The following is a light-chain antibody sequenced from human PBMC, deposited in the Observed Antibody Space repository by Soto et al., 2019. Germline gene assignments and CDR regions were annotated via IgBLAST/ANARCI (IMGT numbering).Light chain of an antibody. CDR3: QQYNNWPWT. CDR2: GAS. CDR1: QSVSSD. V-gene: IGKV3-15*01. Sequence: EIVMTQSPATLSVPPGERATLSCRASQSVSSDLAWYQQKPGQAPRFLIYGASTRATGIPARFSGGGSGTEFTLTISILQSEDFAVYYCQQYNNWPWTFGQGTMVDIK. J-gene: IGKJ1*01.